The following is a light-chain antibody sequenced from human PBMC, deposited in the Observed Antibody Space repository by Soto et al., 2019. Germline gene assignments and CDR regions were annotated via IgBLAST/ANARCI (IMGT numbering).Light chain of an antibody. J-gene: IGLJ2*01. CDR3: QSYDTSLSDVL. CDR2: NND. CDR1: SSNIGAGHH. Sequence: QSVLTQPPSVSGAPGQRVTVCCTGSSSNIGAGHHVHWYQQLPGTAPKLLIYNNDNRPSGVPDRFSGSKSGTSASLAISGLQAEDEAEYYCQSYDTSLSDVLFGGGTKVTVL. V-gene: IGLV1-40*01.